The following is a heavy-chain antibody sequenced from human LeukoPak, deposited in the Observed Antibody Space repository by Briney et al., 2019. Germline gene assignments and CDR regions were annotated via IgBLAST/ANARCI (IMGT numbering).Heavy chain of an antibody. CDR3: TIDNRSPGYCSSTSCYAVDY. CDR1: GFTFSNAW. CDR2: IKSKTDGGTT. J-gene: IGHJ4*02. D-gene: IGHD2-2*01. Sequence: GGSLRLSCAASGFTFSNAWMSWVRQAPGKGLEWVGRIKSKTDGGTTDYAAPVKGRFTISRDDSKNTLYLQMNSLKTEDTAEYYCTIDNRSPGYCSSTSCYAVDYWGQGTLVTVSS. V-gene: IGHV3-15*01.